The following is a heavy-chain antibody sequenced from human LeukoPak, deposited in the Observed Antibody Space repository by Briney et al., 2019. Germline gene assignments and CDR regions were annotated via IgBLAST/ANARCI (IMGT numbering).Heavy chain of an antibody. CDR2: ISGSGGST. Sequence: PGGSLRLSCAASGFTFSSYGMSWVRQAPGKGLEWVSAISGSGGSTYYADSVKGRFTISRDNSKNTLYLQMNSLRAEDTAVYYCAKGSPIYYDYVWGSYRKDGYYFDYWGQGTLVTVSS. D-gene: IGHD3-16*02. CDR1: GFTFSSYG. CDR3: AKGSPIYYDYVWGSYRKDGYYFDY. J-gene: IGHJ4*02. V-gene: IGHV3-23*01.